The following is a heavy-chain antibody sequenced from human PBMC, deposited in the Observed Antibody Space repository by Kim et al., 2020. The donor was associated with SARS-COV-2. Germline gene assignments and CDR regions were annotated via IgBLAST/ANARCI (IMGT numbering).Heavy chain of an antibody. V-gene: IGHV4-34*01. D-gene: IGHD2-2*02. CDR3: ARGRAGVVPAPILGIGPHYDCFIMDV. CDR1: GGSFSGYY. Sequence: SETLSLTCAVYGGSFSGYYWSWIRQPPGKGLEWIGKIHQSGTITYNPSSKSGVTISINTPKNQSSLKLSPGTAADTGFYYCARGRAGVVPAPILGIGPHYDCFIMDVWGHGTTVTVSS. CDR2: IHQSGTI. J-gene: IGHJ6*02.